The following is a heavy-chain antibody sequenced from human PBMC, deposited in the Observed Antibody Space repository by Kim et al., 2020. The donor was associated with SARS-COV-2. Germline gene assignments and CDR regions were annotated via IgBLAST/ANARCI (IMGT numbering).Heavy chain of an antibody. V-gene: IGHV3-23*03. D-gene: IGHD3-22*01. CDR1: GFTFANYA. J-gene: IGHJ4*02. CDR2: IHFVGGTT. CDR3: ARRDRDNNSGYYYDAY. Sequence: GGSLRLSCAASGFTFANYAMIWVRQAPGKGLQWVSFIHFVGGTTYYADSVKGRFTISRDNARNTLFLQMNSLRAEETAVYYCARRDRDNNSGYYYDAYWGQGTLVTVPS.